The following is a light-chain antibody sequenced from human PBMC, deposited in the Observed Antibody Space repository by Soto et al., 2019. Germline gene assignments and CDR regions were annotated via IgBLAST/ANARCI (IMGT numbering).Light chain of an antibody. CDR3: QHYNSYYT. J-gene: IGKJ2*01. Sequence: DIQMTQSPSTLSASVGDRVTITCRASQSISSWLAWYQQKPGKAPKLLIYKASSLESGVPSRFSGSGSGTEFTLTIISLQPDDFATYYCQHYNSYYTFGQWTKLEIK. CDR2: KAS. CDR1: QSISSW. V-gene: IGKV1-5*03.